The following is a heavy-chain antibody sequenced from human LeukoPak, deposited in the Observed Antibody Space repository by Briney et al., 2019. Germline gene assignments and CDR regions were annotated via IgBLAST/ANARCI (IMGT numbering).Heavy chain of an antibody. CDR3: AREYSSSFDY. J-gene: IGHJ4*02. V-gene: IGHV4-4*07. Sequence: RTSETLSLTCTVSGGSISSYYWSWIRQPAGKGLEWIGRIYTSGSTNYNPSLKSRVTISVDTSKNQFSLKLSSVTAADTAVYYCAREYSSSFDYWGQGTLVTVSS. CDR2: IYTSGST. D-gene: IGHD6-13*01. CDR1: GGSISSYY.